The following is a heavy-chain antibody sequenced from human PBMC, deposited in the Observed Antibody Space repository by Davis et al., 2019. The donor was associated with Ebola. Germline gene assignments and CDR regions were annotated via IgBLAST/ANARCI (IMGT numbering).Heavy chain of an antibody. CDR3: ARGYMRRYYDSSGYFDY. CDR1: GGPISSYY. Sequence: PSETLSLTCTVSGGPISSYYWSWIRQHPGKGLEWIGYIYYSGSTYYNPSLKSRVTISVDTLKNQFSLKLSSVTAADTAVYYCARGYMRRYYDSSGYFDYWGQGTLVTVSS. J-gene: IGHJ4*02. V-gene: IGHV4-59*06. CDR2: IYYSGST. D-gene: IGHD3-22*01.